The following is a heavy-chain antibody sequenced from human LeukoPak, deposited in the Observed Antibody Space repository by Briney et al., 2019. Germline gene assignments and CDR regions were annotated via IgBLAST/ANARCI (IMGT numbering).Heavy chain of an antibody. CDR2: ISYDGSNK. CDR1: GFIFSSYN. Sequence: GGSLRLSCAASGFIFSSYNIHWVRQAPGKGLEWVAVISYDGSNKYYADSVKGRFTTSRDNSKNTLYLQMNSLRAEDTAVYYCARGWGGYYPDFDYWGQGTLVTVSS. D-gene: IGHD3-3*01. V-gene: IGHV3-30-3*01. J-gene: IGHJ4*02. CDR3: ARGWGGYYPDFDY.